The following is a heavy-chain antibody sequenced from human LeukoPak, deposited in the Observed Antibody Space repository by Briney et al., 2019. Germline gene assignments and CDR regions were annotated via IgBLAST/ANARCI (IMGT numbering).Heavy chain of an antibody. CDR3: ARGRTVTTP. D-gene: IGHD4-11*01. Sequence: PSETLSLTCALYGASFRGYYWIGVRHPPGEGLEWIGEINHSGRTNYDPSLKSRLPISVDTSKNQLSLKLSSVTAAERAVYYCARGRTVTTPWGQGTLVTVFS. J-gene: IGHJ5*02. CDR1: GASFRGYY. V-gene: IGHV4-34*01. CDR2: INHSGRT.